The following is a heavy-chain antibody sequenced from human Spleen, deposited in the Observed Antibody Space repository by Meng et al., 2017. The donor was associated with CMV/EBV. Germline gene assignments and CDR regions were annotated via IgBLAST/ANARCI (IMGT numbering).Heavy chain of an antibody. Sequence: GESLKISCAASGFTFSNYWMHWVRQAPGKGLEWVSSISSSSSYMYYAESMKGRLTISRDNAKKSLYLQMKSLRAEDTAVYYCARTHNGRGGSFDFWGQGALVTVSS. CDR1: GFTFSNYW. D-gene: IGHD3-16*01. J-gene: IGHJ4*02. CDR3: ARTHNGRGGSFDF. CDR2: ISSSSSYM. V-gene: IGHV3-21*01.